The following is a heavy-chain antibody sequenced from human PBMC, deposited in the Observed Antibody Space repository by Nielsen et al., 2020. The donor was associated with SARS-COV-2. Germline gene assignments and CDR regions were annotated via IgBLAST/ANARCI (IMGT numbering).Heavy chain of an antibody. CDR3: VRRIQLWSTSNDWCFDL. CDR1: EITFRSYW. J-gene: IGHJ2*01. D-gene: IGHD5-18*01. Sequence: GGSLRLSCVVSEITFRSYWMSWVRQAPGKGLEWVANINQDGSEKDYVDSVKGRFTISRDNAKNSLYLQMNSLRAEDTAVYYCVRRIQLWSTSNDWCFDLWGRGTLVTVSS. V-gene: IGHV3-7*01. CDR2: INQDGSEK.